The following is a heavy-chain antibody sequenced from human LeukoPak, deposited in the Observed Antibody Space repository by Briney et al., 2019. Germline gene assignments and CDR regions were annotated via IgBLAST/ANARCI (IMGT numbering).Heavy chain of an antibody. CDR1: GFTVSNNY. V-gene: IGHV3-66*01. CDR3: AREKYGSGPQPFDY. D-gene: IGHD3-10*01. Sequence: GGSLRLSCAASGFTVSNNYMTWVRQAPGKGLEWVSLIYSGGSTYYADSVKGRFTISRDNSKNTLFLQMNSLRAEDTAVYYCAREKYGSGPQPFDYWGQGTLVTVSS. J-gene: IGHJ4*02. CDR2: IYSGGST.